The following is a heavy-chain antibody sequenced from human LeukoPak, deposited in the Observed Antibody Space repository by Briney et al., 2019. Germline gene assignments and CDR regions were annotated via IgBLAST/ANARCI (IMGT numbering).Heavy chain of an antibody. D-gene: IGHD4-17*01. V-gene: IGHV3-33*03. Sequence: PGGSLRLSCAASGFTFSSYGMHWVRQAPGKGLEWVAVIWYDGSNKYYADSVKGRFTISRDNAENTLYLQMNSLRAEDTAVYYCTSLVSYGPFDCWGQGTLVTVSS. CDR3: TSLVSYGPFDC. CDR1: GFTFSSYG. CDR2: IWYDGSNK. J-gene: IGHJ4*02.